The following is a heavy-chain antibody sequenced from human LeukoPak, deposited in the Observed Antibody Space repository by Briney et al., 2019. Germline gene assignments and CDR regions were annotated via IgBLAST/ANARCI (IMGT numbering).Heavy chain of an antibody. CDR2: ITGSGEGT. V-gene: IGHV3-23*01. CDR3: AKSSQRKTPSLVSFFDS. D-gene: IGHD6-6*01. J-gene: IGHJ4*02. CDR1: GFTFSSYA. Sequence: PGGSLRLSCAASGFTFSSYAMHWVRQAPGKGLEWVSGITGSGEGTNYADSVKGRFTISRDNSRDTLFLQMTSLRAEDTAVYYCAKSSQRKTPSLVSFFDSWGQGTLVTVSS.